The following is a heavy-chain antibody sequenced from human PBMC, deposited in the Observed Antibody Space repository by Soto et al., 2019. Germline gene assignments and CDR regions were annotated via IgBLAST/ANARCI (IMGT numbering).Heavy chain of an antibody. J-gene: IGHJ6*02. CDR2: INSDGSST. CDR1: GFTFSSYW. D-gene: IGHD6-19*01. CDR3: ARELYSSGWSGYYGMDV. Sequence: GGSLRLSCAASGFTFSSYWMHWVRQAPGKGLVWVSRINSDGSSTSYADSVKGRFTISRDNAKNTLYLQMNSLGAEDTAVYYCARELYSSGWSGYYGMDVWGQGTTVTVSS. V-gene: IGHV3-74*01.